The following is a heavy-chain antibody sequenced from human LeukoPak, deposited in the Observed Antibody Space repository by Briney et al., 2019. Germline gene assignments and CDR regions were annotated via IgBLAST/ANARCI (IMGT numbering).Heavy chain of an antibody. CDR2: IYYSGST. CDR1: GGSISSYY. J-gene: IGHJ5*02. D-gene: IGHD1-26*01. Sequence: SETLSLTCTVSGGSISSYYWSWIRQPPGKGLEWIGYIYYSGSTYYNPSLKSRVTISLDTSKSQFSLKLTSVTPADTAVYYCARGGIVGSRTNWFDPWGQGILVTVSS. V-gene: IGHV4-59*01. CDR3: ARGGIVGSRTNWFDP.